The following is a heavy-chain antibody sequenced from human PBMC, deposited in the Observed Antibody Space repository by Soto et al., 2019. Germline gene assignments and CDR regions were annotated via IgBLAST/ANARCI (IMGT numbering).Heavy chain of an antibody. CDR2: IDPSDSQT. D-gene: IGHD3-22*01. V-gene: IGHV5-10-1*01. CDR3: ARQIYDSDTGPNFQYYFDS. Sequence: AGQSLKISCKGSGYSFAVYWITWVRQKPGKGLEWMGRIDPSDSQTYYSPSFRGRVTISVTKSITTVFLQWSSLRASDTAMYYCARQIYDSDTGPNFQYYFDSWGQGTPVTVSS. CDR1: GYSFAVYW. J-gene: IGHJ4*02.